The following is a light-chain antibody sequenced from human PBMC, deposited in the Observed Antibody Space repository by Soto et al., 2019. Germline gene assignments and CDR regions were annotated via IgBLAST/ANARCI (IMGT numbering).Light chain of an antibody. V-gene: IGLV2-14*01. Sequence: QSALTQPASVSGSPGQSITISCTGTSSDVGGYNYVSWYQHHPGKAPKLMIYEVVNRPSGVSNRFSGSKSGITASLTISGLQAEDEADYYCTSYTSSRPLVFGTGTQLTVL. CDR2: EVV. J-gene: IGLJ1*01. CDR3: TSYTSSRPLV. CDR1: SSDVGGYNY.